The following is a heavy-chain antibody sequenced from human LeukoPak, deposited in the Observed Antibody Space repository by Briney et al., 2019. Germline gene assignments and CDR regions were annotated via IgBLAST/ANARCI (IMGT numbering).Heavy chain of an antibody. V-gene: IGHV3-23*01. CDR1: GFTFSSYD. CDR3: ARDSSGPNGNWFDP. CDR2: ISVNGGST. J-gene: IGHJ5*02. D-gene: IGHD6-19*01. Sequence: PGGSLRLSSAASGFTFSSYDMSWVRQAPGKGLEWVSSISVNGGSTFYADSVKGRFTISRDNTKNTLYLQMNSLRAEDTAVYYCARDSSGPNGNWFDPWGQGTLVTVSS.